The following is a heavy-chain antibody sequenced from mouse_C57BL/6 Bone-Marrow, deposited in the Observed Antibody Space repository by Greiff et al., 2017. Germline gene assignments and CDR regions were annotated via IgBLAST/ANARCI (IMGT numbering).Heavy chain of an antibody. Sequence: VQLQQPGTELVKPGASVKLSCKASGYTFTSYWMHWVKQRPGQGLEWIGNINPSNGGTNYNEKFKGKATFTADTSSNTAYMQLSSLTTEDSAIYYCARGPWFAYWGQGTLVTVSA. CDR1: GYTFTSYW. J-gene: IGHJ3*01. CDR2: INPSNGGT. V-gene: IGHV1-53*01. CDR3: ARGPWFAY.